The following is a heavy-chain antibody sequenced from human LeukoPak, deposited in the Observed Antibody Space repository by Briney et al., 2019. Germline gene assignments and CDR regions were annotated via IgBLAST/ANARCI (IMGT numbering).Heavy chain of an antibody. Sequence: SVKVSCKASGGTFSSYAISWVRQAPGQGLEWMGGIIPIFGTANYAQKFQGRVTITADESTSTAYMELSSLRSEDTAVYYCARSEMATIHGDYYYYYMDVWGKGTTVTVSS. CDR3: ARSEMATIHGDYYYYYMDV. J-gene: IGHJ6*03. D-gene: IGHD5-24*01. V-gene: IGHV1-69*13. CDR2: IIPIFGTA. CDR1: GGTFSSYA.